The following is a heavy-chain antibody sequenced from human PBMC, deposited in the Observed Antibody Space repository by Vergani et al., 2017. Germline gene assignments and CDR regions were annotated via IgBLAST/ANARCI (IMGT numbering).Heavy chain of an antibody. Sequence: QVQLQESGPGLVKPSQTLSLTCTVSGGSISSGDHYWSWIRQPPGKGLEWIGYIYSSGSTYYNPSLKSRVTISVDTSKNQFSLNLSSVTAADTAVYYCASEGYGSGSYYYYYYYMDGWGKGTTVTVSS. J-gene: IGHJ6*03. D-gene: IGHD3-10*01. CDR1: GGSISSGDHY. V-gene: IGHV4-30-4*01. CDR3: ASEGYGSGSYYYYYYYMDG. CDR2: IYSSGST.